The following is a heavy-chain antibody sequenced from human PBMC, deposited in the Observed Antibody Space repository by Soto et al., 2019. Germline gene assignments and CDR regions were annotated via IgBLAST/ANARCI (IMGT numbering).Heavy chain of an antibody. CDR3: VRTSLVVAAATREDY. V-gene: IGHV3-74*01. Sequence: ELQLVESGGGLVQPGGSLRLSCAASGFTFSSYWRHWVRQAPGKGLWWVSRINSDVSSTSYADSVKCRFTISRDNAKNTMYLQMNSLRAEDTAVYYCVRTSLVVAAATREDYWGQGTLVTVSS. CDR2: INSDVSST. CDR1: GFTFSSYW. D-gene: IGHD2-15*01. J-gene: IGHJ4*02.